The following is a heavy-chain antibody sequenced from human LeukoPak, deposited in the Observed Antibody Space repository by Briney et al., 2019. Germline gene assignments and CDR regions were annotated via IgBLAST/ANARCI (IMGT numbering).Heavy chain of an antibody. V-gene: IGHV4-61*02. CDR1: GGSISSGSYY. CDR3: AREARYCSSTSCFSWRGGGFDP. CDR2: IYTSGST. J-gene: IGHJ5*02. D-gene: IGHD2-2*01. Sequence: PSQTLSLTCTVSGGSISSGSYYWSWIRQPAGKGLEWIGRIYTSGSTNYNPSLKSRVTISVDTSKNQFSLKLSSVTAADTAVYYCAREARYCSSTSCFSWRGGGFDPWGQGTLVTVSS.